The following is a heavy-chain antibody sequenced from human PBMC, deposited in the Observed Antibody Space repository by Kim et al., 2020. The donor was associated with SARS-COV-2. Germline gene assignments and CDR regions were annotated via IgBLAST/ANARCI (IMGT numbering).Heavy chain of an antibody. V-gene: IGHV4-59*13. CDR1: GGSISSYY. D-gene: IGHD3-10*01. CDR2: IYYSGST. CDR3: ARSVWFGELSTPGWFYP. J-gene: IGHJ5*02. Sequence: SETLSLTCTVSGGSISSYYWSWIRQPPGKGLEWIGYIYYSGSTNYNPSLKSRVTISVDTSKNQFSLKLSSVTAADTAVYYCARSVWFGELSTPGWFYPWG.